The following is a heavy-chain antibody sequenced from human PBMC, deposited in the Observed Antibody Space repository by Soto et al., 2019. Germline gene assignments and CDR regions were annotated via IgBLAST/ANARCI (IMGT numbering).Heavy chain of an antibody. Sequence: QVQLVQSGAEVKKPGSSVKVSCKASGGTFSTYSIDWVRQAPGQGLEWLGGIIPAFGSPNYAQRFQGRDTITADKSTSTAYMESSSLLSDDTAVYYCSRAEVATTYYDFWGHGPLVTVSS. V-gene: IGHV1-69*06. CDR2: IIPAFGSP. J-gene: IGHJ4*01. CDR1: GGTFSTYS. CDR3: SRAEVATTYYDF. D-gene: IGHD5-12*01.